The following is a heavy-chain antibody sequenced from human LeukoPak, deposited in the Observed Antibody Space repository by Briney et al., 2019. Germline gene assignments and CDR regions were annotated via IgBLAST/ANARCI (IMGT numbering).Heavy chain of an antibody. CDR1: GFTFSRHW. Sequence: GGSLRLSCAASGFTFSRHWMTWVRQTPGKGLEWVGNIKQDGSEKYYVDSVKGRFTISRDNAKNSLYLQMNSLRAEDTAVYYCAELGITMIGGVWGKGTTVTISS. D-gene: IGHD3-10*02. CDR2: IKQDGSEK. CDR3: AELGITMIGGV. J-gene: IGHJ6*04. V-gene: IGHV3-7*01.